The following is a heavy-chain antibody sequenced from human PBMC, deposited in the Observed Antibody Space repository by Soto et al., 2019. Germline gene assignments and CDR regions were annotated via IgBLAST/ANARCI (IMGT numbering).Heavy chain of an antibody. Sequence: SETLSLTCTVSGGSISSGGYYWSWIRQHPGKGLEWIGYIYYSRSTYYNPSLKSRVTISVDASKNQFSLKLSHVTAADTAVYYCATYSGYDSSFDYWGQGALVTVSS. V-gene: IGHV4-31*03. CDR2: IYYSRST. D-gene: IGHD5-12*01. CDR3: ATYSGYDSSFDY. J-gene: IGHJ4*02. CDR1: GGSISSGGYY.